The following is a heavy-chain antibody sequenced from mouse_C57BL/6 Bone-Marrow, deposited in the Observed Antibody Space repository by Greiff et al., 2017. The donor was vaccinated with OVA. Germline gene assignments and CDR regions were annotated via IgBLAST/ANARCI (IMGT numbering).Heavy chain of an antibody. CDR1: GYTFTSYG. Sequence: VQLQQSGAELARPGASVKLSCKASGYTFTSYGISWVKQRTGQGLEWIGEIYPRSGNTYYNEKFKGKATLTADKSSSTAYMELRSLTSEDSAVYFCARSRYRPYFDVWDTGTTVTVSS. V-gene: IGHV1-81*01. CDR3: ARSRYRPYFDV. J-gene: IGHJ1*03. D-gene: IGHD2-14*01. CDR2: IYPRSGNT.